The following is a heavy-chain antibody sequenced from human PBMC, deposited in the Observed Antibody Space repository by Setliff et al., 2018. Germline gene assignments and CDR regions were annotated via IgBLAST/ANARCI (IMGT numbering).Heavy chain of an antibody. CDR2: IYHSGSS. D-gene: IGHD3-9*01. Sequence: PSETLSLTCTVSGGSINSMSYYWGWIRQPPGKGLEWIGSIYHSGSSYYNSSLRSRVTISIDTSKNQISLKITSVTAADTALYSCAGTPARGTTWLSPFDYWGQGIQVTVS. J-gene: IGHJ4*02. CDR1: GGSINSMSYY. CDR3: AGTPARGTTWLSPFDY. V-gene: IGHV4-39*01.